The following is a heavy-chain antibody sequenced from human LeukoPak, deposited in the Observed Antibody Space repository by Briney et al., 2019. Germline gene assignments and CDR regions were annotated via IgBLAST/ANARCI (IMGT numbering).Heavy chain of an antibody. CDR2: IIPIFGTA. V-gene: IGHV1-69*06. CDR3: ARPLHIQLWRELGALDI. D-gene: IGHD5-18*01. J-gene: IGHJ3*02. CDR1: GGTFSSYA. Sequence: GSSVKVSCKASGGTFSSYAISWVRQAPGQGLEWMGGIIPIFGTANYAQKFQGRVTITADKSTSTAYMELSSLRSEDTAVYYCARPLHIQLWRELGALDIWGQGTMVTVSS.